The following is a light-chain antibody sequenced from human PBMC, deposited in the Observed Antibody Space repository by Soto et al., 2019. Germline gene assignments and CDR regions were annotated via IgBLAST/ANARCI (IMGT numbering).Light chain of an antibody. J-gene: IGLJ1*01. V-gene: IGLV2-23*01. Sequence: QSALTQPASVSGSPGQSITISCTEIRSDVGNYNLVSWYQQHPGKAPKHIIYEGSKRPSGVSNRFSGSKSGNTASLTISGLQAEDEADYYCCSYVGSSAYVFGTGTKLTVL. CDR2: EGS. CDR1: RSDVGNYNL. CDR3: CSYVGSSAYV.